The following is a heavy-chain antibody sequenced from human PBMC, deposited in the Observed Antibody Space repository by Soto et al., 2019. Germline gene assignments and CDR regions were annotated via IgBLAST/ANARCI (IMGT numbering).Heavy chain of an antibody. D-gene: IGHD2-2*01. CDR3: VRVQYKQPYHYYVMAV. CDR2: IIPIFGTA. Sequence: YPASWRRNNPGQELEWMGEIIPIFGTANYAQKLQGRATIIADESTSTAYMELSSLRSEDTAVYYCVRVQYKQPYHYYVMAVLLKGTTVPVS. CDR1: YP. V-gene: IGHV1-69*19. J-gene: IGHJ6*04.